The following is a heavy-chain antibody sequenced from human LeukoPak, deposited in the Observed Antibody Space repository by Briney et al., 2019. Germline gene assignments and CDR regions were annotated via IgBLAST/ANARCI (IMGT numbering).Heavy chain of an antibody. V-gene: IGHV3-21*05. J-gene: IGHJ4*02. CDR2: ISGGSAYT. Sequence: PGGSLRLSCAASGFXFSNYGLHWVRQTPGKGLEWLSYISGGSAYTQYADSVKGRFAISRDNAKNSLYLQVNSLRAEDTAVYFCARNLVGATRSFDYWGQGTLVTVSS. CDR1: GFXFSNYG. CDR3: ARNLVGATRSFDY. D-gene: IGHD1-26*01.